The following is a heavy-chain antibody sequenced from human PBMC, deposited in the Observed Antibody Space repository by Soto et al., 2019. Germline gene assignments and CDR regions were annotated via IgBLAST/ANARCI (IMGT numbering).Heavy chain of an antibody. CDR1: GGSISSGGYY. CDR3: ALLGLYGDYSDEY. CDR2: IYYSGST. J-gene: IGHJ4*02. V-gene: IGHV4-31*03. Sequence: PSETLSLTCTVSGGSISSGGYYWSWIRQHPGKGLEWIGYIYYSGSTYYNPSLKSRVTISVDTSKNQFSLKLSSVTAADTAVYYCALLGLYGDYSDEYRGQGTLVTVSS. D-gene: IGHD4-17*01.